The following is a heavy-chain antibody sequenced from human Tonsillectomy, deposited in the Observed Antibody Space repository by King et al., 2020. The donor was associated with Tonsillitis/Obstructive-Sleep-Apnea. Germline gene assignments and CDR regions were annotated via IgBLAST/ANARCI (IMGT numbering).Heavy chain of an antibody. CDR1: GFSLSNARMG. J-gene: IGHJ6*03. V-gene: IGHV2-26*01. CDR3: ARIRDYYYYYMDV. Sequence: TLKESGPVLVKPTETLTLTCTVSGFSLSNARMGVSWIRQPPGKALEWLAHIFSNDEKSYSTSLNTRLTISKDTPKSQVVLTMTNMDPVDTATYYCARIRDYYYYYMDVWGKGTTVTVSS. D-gene: IGHD2-21*01. CDR2: IFSNDEK.